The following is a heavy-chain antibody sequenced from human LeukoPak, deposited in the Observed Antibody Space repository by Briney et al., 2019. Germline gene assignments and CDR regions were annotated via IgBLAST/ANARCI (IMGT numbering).Heavy chain of an antibody. Sequence: GGSLRLSCAASGFTFSSYSMNWVRQAPGKGLEWVSYISSSSSTIYYADSVKGRFTISRDNAKNSLYLQMNSLRAEDTAVYYCARESVVRGYDWFDPWGQGTLVTVSS. J-gene: IGHJ5*02. CDR2: ISSSSSTI. V-gene: IGHV3-48*04. CDR1: GFTFSSYS. D-gene: IGHD3-10*01. CDR3: ARESVVRGYDWFDP.